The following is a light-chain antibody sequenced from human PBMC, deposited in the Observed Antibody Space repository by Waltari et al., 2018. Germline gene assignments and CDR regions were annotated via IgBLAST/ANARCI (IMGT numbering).Light chain of an antibody. CDR2: DAS. J-gene: IGKJ5*01. V-gene: IGKV1-39*01. Sequence: DIQMTQSPSSLSTSLGYRVTITCRASRDIDSYLNWYQKKPGKAPKLLIYDASTLRRGVPPRFSGGGSGTYFTLTISGLQPEDFATYFCQQSYSTPLTFGQGTRLEIK. CDR3: QQSYSTPLT. CDR1: RDIDSY.